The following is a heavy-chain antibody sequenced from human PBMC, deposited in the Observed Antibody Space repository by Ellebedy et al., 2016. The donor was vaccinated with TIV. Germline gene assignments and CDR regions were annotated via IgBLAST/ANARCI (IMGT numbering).Heavy chain of an antibody. CDR2: IFYSGST. CDR1: GGSISSYY. D-gene: IGHD3-10*01. Sequence: SETLSLTCTVSGGSISSYYWSWIRQPPGKGLEWIGYIFYSGSTNCNPSLKSRVTISVDTSKNQFSLKLSSVTAADTAGYSCSSSTGRYFGSGMRHWGLGTLVAVSS. V-gene: IGHV4-59*08. J-gene: IGHJ4*02. CDR3: SSSTGRYFGSGMRH.